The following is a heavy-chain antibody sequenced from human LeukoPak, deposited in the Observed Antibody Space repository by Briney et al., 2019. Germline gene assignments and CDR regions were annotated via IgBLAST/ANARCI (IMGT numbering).Heavy chain of an antibody. Sequence: GGSLRLSCAASGFTFSSHGMHWVRQAPGKGLEWVAFVRSDGSTKYYADSVKGRFTISRDNSKNTMYLQMNSLRAEDTAVYYCAKDQPRAYFDYWGQGTLVTVSS. D-gene: IGHD2-2*01. CDR2: VRSDGSTK. J-gene: IGHJ4*02. CDR1: GFTFSSHG. CDR3: AKDQPRAYFDY. V-gene: IGHV3-30*02.